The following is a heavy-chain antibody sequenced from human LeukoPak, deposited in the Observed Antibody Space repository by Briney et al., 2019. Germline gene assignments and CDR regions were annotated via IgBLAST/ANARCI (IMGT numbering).Heavy chain of an antibody. Sequence: GGSLRLSCAASGFTFSSYAMSWVRQAPGQGLEWVSAISGSGGSTYYAETVKGRFTISRDNSTNTLYLQMNSLRSEDTAVYYCARAYYDFWSGYYTHFDYWGQGTLVTVSS. D-gene: IGHD3-3*01. CDR1: GFTFSSYA. J-gene: IGHJ4*02. V-gene: IGHV3-23*01. CDR2: ISGSGGST. CDR3: ARAYYDFWSGYYTHFDY.